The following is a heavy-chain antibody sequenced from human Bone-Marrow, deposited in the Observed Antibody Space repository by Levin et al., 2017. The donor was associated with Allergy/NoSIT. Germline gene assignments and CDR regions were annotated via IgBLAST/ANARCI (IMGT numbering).Heavy chain of an antibody. J-gene: IGHJ4*02. CDR2: ISGSGGNT. CDR1: GFTFTTYA. V-gene: IGHV3-23*01. D-gene: IGHD2-8*01. Sequence: ASVKVSCAASGFTFTTYAMNWVRQAPGKGLEWVSSISGSGGNTYYADSVKGRFTISRDNSKNTLFLQMNSLRAEYTAIYFCAKDPVALGVFDYWGQGTLVTVSS. CDR3: AKDPVALGVFDY.